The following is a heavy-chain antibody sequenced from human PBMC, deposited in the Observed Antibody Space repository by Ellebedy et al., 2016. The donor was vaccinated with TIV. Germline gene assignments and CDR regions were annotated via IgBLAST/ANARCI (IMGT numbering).Heavy chain of an antibody. V-gene: IGHV3-7*01. CDR2: IKQDGSEK. CDR3: ARDALPGIAVAESPYFDY. Sequence: GESLKISCAAPGFTFSSYWMSWVRQAPGKGLEWVANIKQDGSEKYYVDSVKGRFTISRDNAKNSLYLQMNSLRAEDTAVYYCARDALPGIAVAESPYFDYWGQGTLVTVSS. J-gene: IGHJ4*02. CDR1: GFTFSSYW. D-gene: IGHD6-19*01.